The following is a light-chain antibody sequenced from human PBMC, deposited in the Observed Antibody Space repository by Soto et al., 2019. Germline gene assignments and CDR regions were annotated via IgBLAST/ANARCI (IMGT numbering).Light chain of an antibody. V-gene: IGKV3-11*01. CDR1: QRVSSY. CDR3: QQRSNWPPVT. Sequence: PGERATLSCRASQRVSSYLAWYQQKPGQAPRLLIYDASNRATGIPARFSGSGSGTDFTLTISSLEPEDFAVYYCQQRSNWPPVTFGPGTKVDIK. CDR2: DAS. J-gene: IGKJ3*01.